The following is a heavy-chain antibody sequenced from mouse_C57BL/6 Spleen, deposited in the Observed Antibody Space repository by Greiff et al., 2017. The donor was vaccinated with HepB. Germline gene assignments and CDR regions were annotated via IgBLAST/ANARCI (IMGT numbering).Heavy chain of an antibody. CDR2: INPSTGGT. CDR1: GYSFTGYY. CDR3: ARAWTLYAMDY. V-gene: IGHV1-43*01. J-gene: IGHJ4*01. Sequence: DVQLQESGPELVKPGASVKISCKASGYSFTGYYMHWVKQSSEKSLEWIGEINPSTGGTSYNQKFKGKATLTVDKSSSTAYMQLKSLTSEDSAVYYCARAWTLYAMDYWGQGTSVTVSS.